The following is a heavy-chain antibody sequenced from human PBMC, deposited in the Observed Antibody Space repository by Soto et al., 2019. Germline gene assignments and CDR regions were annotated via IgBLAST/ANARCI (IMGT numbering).Heavy chain of an antibody. D-gene: IGHD2-2*01. CDR2: MNPNSGNT. CDR1: GYTFTSYD. J-gene: IGHJ5*02. CDR3: ARESSCSSTSCYSNWFDP. V-gene: IGHV1-8*01. Sequence: ASVKVSCKASGYTFTSYDINWVRQATGQGLEWMGWMNPNSGNTGYAQKFQGRVTMTRNTSISTAYMELSSLRSEDTAVYYCARESSCSSTSCYSNWFDPWGQGTMVTVYS.